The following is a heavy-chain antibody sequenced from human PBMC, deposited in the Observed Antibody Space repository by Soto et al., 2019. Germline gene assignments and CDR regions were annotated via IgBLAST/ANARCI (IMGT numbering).Heavy chain of an antibody. CDR2: ISYDGSNK. CDR1: GFTFSSYG. V-gene: IGHV3-30*18. D-gene: IGHD5-12*01. J-gene: IGHJ4*02. CDR3: AKSISKLDGYNYFDY. Sequence: GGSLRLSCAASGFTFSSYGMHWVRQAPGKGLEWVAVISYDGSNKYYADSVKGRFTISRDNSKNTLYLQMNSLRAEDTAVYYCAKSISKLDGYNYFDYWGQGTLVTVSS.